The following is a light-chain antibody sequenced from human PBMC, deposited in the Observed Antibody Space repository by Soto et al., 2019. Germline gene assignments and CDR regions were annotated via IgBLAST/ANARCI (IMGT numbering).Light chain of an antibody. CDR3: QQYYNWPRT. V-gene: IGKV3-15*01. CDR2: GAS. CDR1: QSISSN. Sequence: IVMPLSPATLSVFPGERATLSCRASQSISSNLAWYQQKPGQAPRLLTYGASTRATGIPARFSGSGSGTEFTLTISSLQPEDFAVYYCQQYYNWPRTFGQGTKVDIK. J-gene: IGKJ1*01.